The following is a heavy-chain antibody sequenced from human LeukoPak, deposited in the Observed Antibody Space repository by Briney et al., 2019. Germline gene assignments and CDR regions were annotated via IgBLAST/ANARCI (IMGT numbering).Heavy chain of an antibody. CDR1: GGSVSSDKYH. CDR2: VYLKGTT. V-gene: IGHV4-61*02. D-gene: IGHD3-10*01. J-gene: IGHJ5*01. CDR3: ARRVIIINWFDS. Sequence: SETLSLTCTVSGGSVSSDKYHWSWIRQPAGKALEWIGRVYLKGTTNYNPSLEGRVTISVDTSKNQFSPNLNSVTATDTATYYCARRVIIINWFDSWGQGARVTVSS.